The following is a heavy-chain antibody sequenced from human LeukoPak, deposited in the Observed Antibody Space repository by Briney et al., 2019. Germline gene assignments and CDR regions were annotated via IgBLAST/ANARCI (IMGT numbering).Heavy chain of an antibody. CDR2: ISPGDFDT. J-gene: IGHJ6*02. V-gene: IGHV5-51*01. CDR1: GYSFTTYW. Sequence: GESLKISCRTSGYSFTTYWVAWVRQMPGKGLEWMGMISPGDFDTRYTPSFKGQVTISADNSISTVYLQWSSLKASDTAIYYCARHQGGMDVWGQGTTVTVSS. CDR3: ARHQGGMDV.